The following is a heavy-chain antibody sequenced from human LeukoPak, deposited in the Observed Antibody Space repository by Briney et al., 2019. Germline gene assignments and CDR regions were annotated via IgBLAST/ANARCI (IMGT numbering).Heavy chain of an antibody. CDR1: GFTFSSYS. V-gene: IGHV3-48*01. D-gene: IGHD4-17*01. CDR3: ARGRGYGDYPFDY. Sequence: GGSLRLSCAASGFTFSSYSMNWVRQAPGKGLEWVSYISSSSSTIYYADSVKGRFTISRDNAENSLYLQMNSLRAEDTAVYYCARGRGYGDYPFDYWGQGTLVTVSS. CDR2: ISSSSSTI. J-gene: IGHJ4*02.